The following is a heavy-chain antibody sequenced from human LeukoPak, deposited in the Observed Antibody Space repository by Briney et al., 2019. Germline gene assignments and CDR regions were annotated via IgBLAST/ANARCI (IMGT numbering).Heavy chain of an antibody. CDR2: ISGSGGST. Sequence: PGGSLRLSCAASGFTFSSYAMSWVRQAPGKGLEWVSAISGSGGSTYYADSVKGRFTISRDNSKNTLYLQMNSLRAEDTAVYYCAKVLSNKWVAVAGTFDYWGQGTLVSVSS. CDR1: GFTFSSYA. V-gene: IGHV3-23*01. CDR3: AKVLSNKWVAVAGTFDY. J-gene: IGHJ4*02. D-gene: IGHD6-19*01.